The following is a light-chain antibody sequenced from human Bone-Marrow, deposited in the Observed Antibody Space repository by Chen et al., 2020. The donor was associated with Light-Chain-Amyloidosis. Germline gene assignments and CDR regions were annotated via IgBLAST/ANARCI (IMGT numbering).Light chain of an antibody. J-gene: IGKJ1*01. Sequence: DIQMTQSPSTLSASVGDRVTITCRASQIISSWLAWYQQKPGKAPKLLIYKASSLESGVPSRFSGSGSGTEFTLTISSPQPDDFATYYGQHYNSYPWTFGQGTKVEIK. CDR2: KAS. V-gene: IGKV1-5*03. CDR1: QIISSW. CDR3: QHYNSYPWT.